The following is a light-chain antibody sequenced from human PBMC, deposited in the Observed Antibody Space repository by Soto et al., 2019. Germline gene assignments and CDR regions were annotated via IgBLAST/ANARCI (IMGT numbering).Light chain of an antibody. CDR3: QKYNIAPWT. Sequence: DLQMTQFPSSLSASVGDRVTITCRASQDIRTFLAWYQQRPGKVPKLLIYAASTWQSGVPSRFSGSGSGTDFTLIISSLQPEDVATYYSQKYNIAPWTVVHGTRVEI. J-gene: IGKJ1*01. CDR1: QDIRTF. V-gene: IGKV1-27*01. CDR2: AAS.